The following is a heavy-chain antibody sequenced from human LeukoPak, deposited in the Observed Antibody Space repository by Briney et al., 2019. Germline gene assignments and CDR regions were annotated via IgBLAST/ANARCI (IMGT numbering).Heavy chain of an antibody. CDR2: ISAYNGNT. CDR3: ARDRSYDFWSGYYPFDY. J-gene: IGHJ4*02. Sequence: ASVKVSCKASGYTFTSYGISWVRQAPGQGLEWMGWISAYNGNTNYAQKLRGRVTMTTDTSTSTAYMELRSLRSDDTAVYYCARDRSYDFWSGYYPFDYWGQGTLVTVSS. D-gene: IGHD3-3*01. V-gene: IGHV1-18*01. CDR1: GYTFTSYG.